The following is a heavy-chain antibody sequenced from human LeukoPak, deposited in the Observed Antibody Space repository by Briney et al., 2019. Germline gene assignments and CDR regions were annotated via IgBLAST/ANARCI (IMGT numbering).Heavy chain of an antibody. Sequence: PGGSLRLSCAASGFTFSDFYMTWIRQAPGKGLEFISCISDTGGTTYYADSVKGRFTISRDNSKNTLYLQMNSLRAEDTSVYYCASVLMVRGVITAFDIWGQGTMVTVSS. D-gene: IGHD3-10*01. CDR3: ASVLMVRGVITAFDI. CDR1: GFTFSDFY. J-gene: IGHJ3*02. CDR2: ISDTGGTT. V-gene: IGHV3-11*01.